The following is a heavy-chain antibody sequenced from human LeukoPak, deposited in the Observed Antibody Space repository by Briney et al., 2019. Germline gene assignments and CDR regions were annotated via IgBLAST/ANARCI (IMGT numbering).Heavy chain of an antibody. V-gene: IGHV3-7*01. J-gene: IGHJ6*02. CDR2: IKEDGSES. CDR1: EFIFSTYW. CDR3: AKAGLLWFGESWMDV. Sequence: GGSLRLSCAASEFIFSTYWMSWVRQAPGKGLEWVANIKEDGSESHYVDSVKGRFTISRDNAKNSLYLQMNSLRAEDTAMYFCAKAGLLWFGESWMDVWGQGTTVTVSS. D-gene: IGHD3-10*01.